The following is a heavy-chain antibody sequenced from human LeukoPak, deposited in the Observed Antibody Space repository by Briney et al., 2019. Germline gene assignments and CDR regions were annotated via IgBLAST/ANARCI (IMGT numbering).Heavy chain of an antibody. V-gene: IGHV4-59*01. Sequence: PSETLSLTCSVSGGSINKYIWRWIRQPPGKGLEWIGYIHYSGTTNYNPSLKSRVTISVDTSKSQLSLNLISVTAADAAVYYCAGGGQWLSFDQWGQGTLVTVSS. D-gene: IGHD6-19*01. CDR2: IHYSGTT. CDR1: GGSINKYI. CDR3: AGGGQWLSFDQ. J-gene: IGHJ4*02.